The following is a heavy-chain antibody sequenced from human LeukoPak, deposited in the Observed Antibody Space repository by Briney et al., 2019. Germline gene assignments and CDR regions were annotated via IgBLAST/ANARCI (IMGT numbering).Heavy chain of an antibody. CDR3: ARDGLYDSSGYYMDS. CDR2: IYYSGGT. CDR1: GGAISSYY. Sequence: KPSETLSLTCTVSGGAISSYYCSWLRRPPGKGLAWIGYIYYSGGTKYNPSLMSRVTISVDRAQNQFSLSLKSVPAADTAVYYCARDGLYDSSGYYMDSWGQGTLVIVSS. V-gene: IGHV4-59*01. D-gene: IGHD3-22*01. J-gene: IGHJ4*02.